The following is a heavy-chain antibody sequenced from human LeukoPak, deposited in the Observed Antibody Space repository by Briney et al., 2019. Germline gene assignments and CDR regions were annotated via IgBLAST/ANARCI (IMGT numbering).Heavy chain of an antibody. Sequence: GGSLRLSCAASGFTFSSYAMSWVRQAPGKGLEWVSAISVSGGSTYYADSVKGRFTISRDNAKNSLYLQMNSLRAEDTAVYYCARGYDYVWGSYRPCLDYWGQGTLVTVSS. CDR2: ISVSGGST. J-gene: IGHJ4*02. CDR3: ARGYDYVWGSYRPCLDY. D-gene: IGHD3-16*02. V-gene: IGHV3-23*01. CDR1: GFTFSSYA.